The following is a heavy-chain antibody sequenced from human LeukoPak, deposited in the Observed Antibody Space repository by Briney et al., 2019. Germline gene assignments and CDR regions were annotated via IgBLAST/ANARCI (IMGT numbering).Heavy chain of an antibody. CDR1: GFTYSHYG. J-gene: IGHJ4*02. V-gene: IGHV3-33*06. CDR3: AKDAQRGFDYSNSLEY. D-gene: IGHD4-11*01. Sequence: GGSLRLSCAASGFTYSHYGMYWVRQAPGKGLEWVAVIWSDATEKYYGDAVKGRFTTSRDNSRNTLYLQMNSLRVEDTAVYYCAKDAQRGFDYSNSLEYWGQGTLVTVSS. CDR2: IWSDATEK.